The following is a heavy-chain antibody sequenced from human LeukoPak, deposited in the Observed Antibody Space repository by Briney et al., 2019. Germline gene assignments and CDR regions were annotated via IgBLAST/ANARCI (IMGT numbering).Heavy chain of an antibody. V-gene: IGHV4-59*01. J-gene: IGHJ4*02. Sequence: SETLSLTCTVSGGSISSYYWSWIRQPPGKGLEWIGYIYYSGSTNYNPSLKSRVTISVDTSKNQFSLKLSSVTAADTAVYYCARGPGLGEFLDYWGQGTLVTVSS. CDR2: IYYSGST. D-gene: IGHD3-10*01. CDR3: ARGPGLGEFLDY. CDR1: GGSISSYY.